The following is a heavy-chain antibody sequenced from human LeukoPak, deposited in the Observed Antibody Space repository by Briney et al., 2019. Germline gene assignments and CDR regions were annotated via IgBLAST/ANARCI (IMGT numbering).Heavy chain of an antibody. D-gene: IGHD3-22*01. CDR1: GFTVSSNY. CDR3: AREADYEAFDY. Sequence: PGGSLRLSCAASGFTVSSNYMSWVRQAPGKGLEWVSVIYSGGSTYYADSVKGRFTISRDNSKNTLYLQMNSLRAKDTAVYYCAREADYEAFDYWGQGTLVTVSS. V-gene: IGHV3-53*01. J-gene: IGHJ4*02. CDR2: IYSGGST.